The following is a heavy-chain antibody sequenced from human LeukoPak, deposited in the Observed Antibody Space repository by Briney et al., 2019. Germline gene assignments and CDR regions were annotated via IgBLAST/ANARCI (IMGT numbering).Heavy chain of an antibody. CDR2: IWYSGST. J-gene: IGHJ4*02. CDR1: GGSISRYH. CDR3: VRTISDGSGDY. V-gene: IGHV4-59*01. D-gene: IGHD3-10*01. Sequence: SETLSLTCTVSGGSISRYHWSWIRQSPEKGLEWIGYIWYSGSTNYNPSLKSRVTISVDTSKNHFSLRLSSVTAADTAVYYCVRTISDGSGDYWGQGILVTVSA.